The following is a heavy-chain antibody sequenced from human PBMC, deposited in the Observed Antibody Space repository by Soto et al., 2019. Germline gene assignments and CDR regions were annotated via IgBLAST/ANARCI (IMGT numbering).Heavy chain of an antibody. CDR3: AKEPKYSSGRYRSYAFDI. Sequence: QVQLVESGGGVVQPGRCLRHSCAASGFTFSSYGMHWVRQAQGKGLEWVAVISYDGSNKYYADSVKGRFTISRDNSKNTLYLQMNSLRAEDTAVYYCAKEPKYSSGRYRSYAFDIWGQGTMVTVSS. CDR1: GFTFSSYG. J-gene: IGHJ3*02. CDR2: ISYDGSNK. V-gene: IGHV3-30*18. D-gene: IGHD6-19*01.